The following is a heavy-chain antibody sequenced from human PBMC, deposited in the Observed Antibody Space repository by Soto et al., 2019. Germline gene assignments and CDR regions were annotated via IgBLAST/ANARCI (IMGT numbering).Heavy chain of an antibody. D-gene: IGHD4-17*01. V-gene: IGHV4-39*01. Sequence: QLQLQESGPGLVKPSETLSFTCTVSGGSISSSGYYWGWIRQPPGKGLEWIGTIYYSGSTYYNPSLKSRVTISVDTSKNQFSRKLSAVTAADTAVYYCARQFSVYGDYGRYFDFWGQGTLVTVSS. CDR2: IYYSGST. CDR3: ARQFSVYGDYGRYFDF. CDR1: GGSISSSGYY. J-gene: IGHJ4*02.